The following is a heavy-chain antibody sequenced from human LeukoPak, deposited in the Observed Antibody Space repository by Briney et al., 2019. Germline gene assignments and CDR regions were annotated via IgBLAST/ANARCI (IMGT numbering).Heavy chain of an antibody. CDR1: GDSIDSYY. D-gene: IGHD2-21*02. Sequence: SETLSLTCTVSGDSIDSYYFSWLRQPPGRGLECIGSLYYSDITTYNPSLKSRVTISTDTSQNQFSMNLTSVTAADTALYSSARAEIATCGGDWFYPEYFHQWGQGTPVTVSS. CDR2: LYYSDIT. V-gene: IGHV4-59*01. J-gene: IGHJ1*01. CDR3: ARAEIATCGGDWFYPEYFHQ.